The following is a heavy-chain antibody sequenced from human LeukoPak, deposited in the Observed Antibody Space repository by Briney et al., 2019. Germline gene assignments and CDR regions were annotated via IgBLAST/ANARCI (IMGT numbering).Heavy chain of an antibody. D-gene: IGHD3-3*01. CDR3: SKDRGVFGVAYSLDY. J-gene: IGHJ4*02. Sequence: GGSLRLSCAASGFSFSSYGMHWVRQAPGKGLEWAAYIRYDGINEYYADSVKGRFTISRDLSKNTLFLQMNSLRPEDTAVYYCSKDRGVFGVAYSLDYWGQGTLVTVSS. V-gene: IGHV3-30*02. CDR2: IRYDGINE. CDR1: GFSFSSYG.